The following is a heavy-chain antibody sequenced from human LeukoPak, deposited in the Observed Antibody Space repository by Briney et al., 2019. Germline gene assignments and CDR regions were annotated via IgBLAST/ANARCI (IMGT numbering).Heavy chain of an antibody. J-gene: IGHJ4*02. CDR2: ISSNGGST. D-gene: IGHD4-17*01. Sequence: GGSLRLSCAASGFTFSSYAMHWVRQAPGKGLEYVSAISSNGGSTYYANSVKGRFTISRDNSKNTLYLQMGSLRAEDMAVYYCARGSPTTVTPDFDYWGQGTLVTVSS. CDR3: ARGSPTTVTPDFDY. CDR1: GFTFSSYA. V-gene: IGHV3-64*01.